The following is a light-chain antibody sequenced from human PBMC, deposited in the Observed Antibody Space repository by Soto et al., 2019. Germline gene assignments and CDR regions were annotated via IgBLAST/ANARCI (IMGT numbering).Light chain of an antibody. CDR3: SSYTSSSTRV. J-gene: IGLJ2*01. CDR2: EVT. Sequence: QSALTQPPSASGSPGQSVTISCIGTSSDVGRYNYVSWYQHHPGKAPKLIIYEVTKRPSGVPDRFSGSKSGNTASLTVSGLQAEDEADYYCSSYTSSSTRVFGGGTKVTVL. CDR1: SSDVGRYNY. V-gene: IGLV2-8*01.